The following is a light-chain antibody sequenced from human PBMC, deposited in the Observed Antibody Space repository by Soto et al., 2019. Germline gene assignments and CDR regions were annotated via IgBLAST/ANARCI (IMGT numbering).Light chain of an antibody. CDR1: QSVSNNY. CDR3: QQYGSSGT. V-gene: IGKV3-20*01. CDR2: CAS. Sequence: EIVLTQSPVTLSLSPGERATLSCRASQSVSNNYFAWYQQKPGQAPRLLIYCASNRATGIPDRFSGSGSGTDFTLTIRKLEPEDFAVYYCQQYGSSGTFGQGTKVDIK. J-gene: IGKJ1*01.